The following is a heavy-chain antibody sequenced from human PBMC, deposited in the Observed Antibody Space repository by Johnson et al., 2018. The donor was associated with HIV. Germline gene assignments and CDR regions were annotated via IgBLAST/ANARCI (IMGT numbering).Heavy chain of an antibody. CDR3: AKDGAAPASYGAFDI. V-gene: IGHV3-30-3*01. CDR2: ISYDGSNK. D-gene: IGHD2-8*01. CDR1: GFTFSSYA. Sequence: QVQLVESGGGVVQPGRSLRLSCAASGFTFSSYAMHWVRQAPGKGLEWVAVISYDGSNKYYADSVKARLTISSDNSKNTLSLQMNRLRAEDTAVYYCAKDGAAPASYGAFDIWGLGTMVTVSS. J-gene: IGHJ3*02.